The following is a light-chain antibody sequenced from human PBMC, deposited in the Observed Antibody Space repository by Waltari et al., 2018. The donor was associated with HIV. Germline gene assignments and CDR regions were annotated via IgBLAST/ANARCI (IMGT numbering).Light chain of an antibody. CDR3: SSYAANNTFVI. Sequence: QSALTQPPSASGPPGQSVTISCTGTSNAVGRYDFVSWYQLRPGNVPKLIIHEVTKRPSGVAVRFSGSKSGNTASLTVSGLQNDDEADYYCSSYAANNTFVIFGGGTKLTVL. V-gene: IGLV2-8*01. CDR2: EVT. J-gene: IGLJ2*01. CDR1: SNAVGRYDF.